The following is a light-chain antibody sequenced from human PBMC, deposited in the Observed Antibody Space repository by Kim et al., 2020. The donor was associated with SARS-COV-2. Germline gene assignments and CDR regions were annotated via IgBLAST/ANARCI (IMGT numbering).Light chain of an antibody. CDR1: SSNIASNT. CDR2: SSN. J-gene: IGLJ3*02. V-gene: IGLV1-44*01. CDR3: ASWDDGLNARV. Sequence: QPVLTQPPSASGTPGQRVTISCSGSSSNIASNTVNWYQQLPGRAPKLLIHSSNQRPSGVPDRFSGSKSGTSASLAISGLQSEDEADYYCASWDDGLNARVFGGGTKLTVL.